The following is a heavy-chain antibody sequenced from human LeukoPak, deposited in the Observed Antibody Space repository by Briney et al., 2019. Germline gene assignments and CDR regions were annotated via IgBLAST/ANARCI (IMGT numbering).Heavy chain of an antibody. CDR2: IYYSGST. CDR1: GGSISSSSYY. CDR3: ARREITMVRGVAYYYFDY. D-gene: IGHD3-10*01. Sequence: PSETLSLTCPVSGGSISSSSYYLGWIRQPPGKGLEWIGSIYYSGSTYYNPSLKSRVTISVDTSKNQFSLKLSSVTAADTAVYYCARREITMVRGVAYYYFDYWGQGTLVTVSS. J-gene: IGHJ4*02. V-gene: IGHV4-39*01.